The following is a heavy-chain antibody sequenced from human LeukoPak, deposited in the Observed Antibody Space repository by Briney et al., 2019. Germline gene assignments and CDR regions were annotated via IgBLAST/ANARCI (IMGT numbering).Heavy chain of an antibody. CDR2: ISTNGGST. CDR1: GFTFSRYL. CDR3: VKDANYYDSSGYYDY. J-gene: IGHJ4*02. Sequence: PGGSLRLSCSASGFTFSRYLMHWVRHAPGKGLEYVSAISTNGGSTYYADSVKGRFTISRDNSKNTLYLQMSSLRTEDTAVYYCVKDANYYDSSGYYDYWGQGTLVNVSS. V-gene: IGHV3-64D*06. D-gene: IGHD3-22*01.